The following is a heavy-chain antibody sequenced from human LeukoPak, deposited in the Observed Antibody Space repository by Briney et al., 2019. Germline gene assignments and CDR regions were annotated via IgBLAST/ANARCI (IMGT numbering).Heavy chain of an antibody. CDR2: VHLSGRT. V-gene: IGHV4-4*02. Sequence: SEALSLICGVSGGSISTNNWWTWVRQPPGEGLEWIGEVHLSGRTHYNPSLESRVTMSVDMSENHISLRLTSVTAADTAVYYCAREGGPYRPLDYSGQGTLVTVSS. CDR1: GGSISTNNW. CDR3: AREGGPYRPLDY. J-gene: IGHJ4*02.